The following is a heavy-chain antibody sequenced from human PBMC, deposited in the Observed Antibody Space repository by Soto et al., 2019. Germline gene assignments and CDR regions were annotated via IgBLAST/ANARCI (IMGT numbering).Heavy chain of an antibody. CDR3: ATGGRGYSSAPRFYFEY. Sequence: ASVKVSCKASGYIFTRYGIHWVRQAPGQGLEWVGWINAGTGQVKYSQKFQGRVSITADESTSTAYMELSSLKSEDTALYYCATGGRGYSSAPRFYFEYWGQGTLVTVSS. CDR1: GYIFTRYG. V-gene: IGHV1-3*01. J-gene: IGHJ4*02. CDR2: INAGTGQV. D-gene: IGHD5-18*01.